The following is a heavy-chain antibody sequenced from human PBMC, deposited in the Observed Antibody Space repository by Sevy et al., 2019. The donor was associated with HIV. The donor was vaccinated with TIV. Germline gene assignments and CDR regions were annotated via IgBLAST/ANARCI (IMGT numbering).Heavy chain of an antibody. V-gene: IGHV4-59*01. D-gene: IGHD1-7*01. CDR1: GGSISSYY. CDR3: ARGRSGTTYFNYYYGMDV. J-gene: IGHJ6*02. CDR2: IYYSGST. Sequence: SENLSLTCTVSGGSISSYYWSWIRQPPGKGLEWIGYIYYSGSTNYNPSLKSRVTISVDTSKNQFSLKLSSVTAADTAVYYCARGRSGTTYFNYYYGMDVWGQGTTVTVSS.